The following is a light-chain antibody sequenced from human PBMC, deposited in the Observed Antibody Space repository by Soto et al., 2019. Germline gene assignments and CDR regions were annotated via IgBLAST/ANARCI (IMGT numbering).Light chain of an antibody. CDR2: AAS. Sequence: DIQMTQSPSTLSASIGDRVTITCRASQSISSWLAWYQQKPGKAPKLLIYAASSLESGGPSRFSGSGSGTEFTLTIGSLQPDDFATYSRQQHNRSFGRWTRLEIK. V-gene: IGKV1-5*01. CDR3: QQHNRS. CDR1: QSISSW. J-gene: IGKJ2*01.